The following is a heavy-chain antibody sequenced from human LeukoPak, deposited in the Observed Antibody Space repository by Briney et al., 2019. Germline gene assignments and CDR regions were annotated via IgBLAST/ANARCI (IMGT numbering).Heavy chain of an antibody. Sequence: SETLSLTCTVSGASINTYYWGWIRQPPGKGLEWIGHIYHSGSTTYNPSLKSRLTMSIDTSNNQFSLRPSSVTAADTAVYYCARTVYYDTWFDPWGQGTLVTVSS. CDR2: IYHSGST. V-gene: IGHV4-59*01. CDR1: GASINTYY. CDR3: ARTVYYDTWFDP. J-gene: IGHJ5*02. D-gene: IGHD3-22*01.